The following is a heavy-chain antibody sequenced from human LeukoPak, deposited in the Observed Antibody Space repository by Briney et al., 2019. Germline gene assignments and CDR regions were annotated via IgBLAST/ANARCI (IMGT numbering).Heavy chain of an antibody. D-gene: IGHD1-26*01. J-gene: IGHJ6*03. CDR2: IRYDGSNK. CDR3: ANVDRPVVGATASYYYYYMDV. Sequence: SGGSLRLSCAAAGFTFSSYGMHWVRQAPGKGLEWVAFIRYDGSNKYYADSVKGRFTISRDNSKNTLYLQMNSLRAEDTAVYYCANVDRPVVGATASYYYYYMDVWGKGTTVTVSS. V-gene: IGHV3-30*02. CDR1: GFTFSSYG.